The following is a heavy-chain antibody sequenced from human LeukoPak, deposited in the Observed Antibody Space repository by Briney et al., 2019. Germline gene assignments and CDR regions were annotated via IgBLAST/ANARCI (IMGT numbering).Heavy chain of an antibody. CDR3: TTDFRRTSSSWCRFDY. J-gene: IGHJ4*02. Sequence: GGSLRLSCAASGFTFRNAWMSWVRQAPGKGLEWVGRVKSKTDGGTTDHAAPAKGRFTISRDDSKNTLYLQMNGLKTEDTAVYYCTTDFRRTSSSWCRFDYWGQGTLVTVSS. V-gene: IGHV3-15*01. D-gene: IGHD6-13*01. CDR1: GFTFRNAW. CDR2: VKSKTDGGTT.